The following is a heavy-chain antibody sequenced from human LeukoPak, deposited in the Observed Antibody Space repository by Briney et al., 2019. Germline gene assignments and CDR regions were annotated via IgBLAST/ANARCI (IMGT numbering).Heavy chain of an antibody. CDR2: IIPILGIA. J-gene: IGHJ6*02. Sequence: GASVKVSCKASGGTFSRYAISWVRQAPGQGLEWMGRIIPILGIANYAQKFQGRVTITADKSTSTAYMELSSLRSEDTAVYYCASQPSRYCSSTSCYAIYYYYYGMDVWGQGTTVTVSS. D-gene: IGHD2-2*01. CDR3: ASQPSRYCSSTSCYAIYYYYYGMDV. CDR1: GGTFSRYA. V-gene: IGHV1-69*04.